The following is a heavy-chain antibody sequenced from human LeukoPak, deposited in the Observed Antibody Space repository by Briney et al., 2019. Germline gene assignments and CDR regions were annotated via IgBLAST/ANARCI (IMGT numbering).Heavy chain of an antibody. Sequence: ASVKVSCKASRYTFTGFCIHWVRQAPGQGLEWMGWLNPNSGGTNYAQNFQGRVTMTRDTSISTGYMDLSRLRSDDTAVYYCARDLDNYSGSGSYYNGDPLFQHWGQGTLVIVSS. CDR3: ARDLDNYSGSGSYYNGDPLFQH. V-gene: IGHV1-2*02. CDR1: RYTFTGFC. J-gene: IGHJ1*01. CDR2: LNPNSGGT. D-gene: IGHD3-10*01.